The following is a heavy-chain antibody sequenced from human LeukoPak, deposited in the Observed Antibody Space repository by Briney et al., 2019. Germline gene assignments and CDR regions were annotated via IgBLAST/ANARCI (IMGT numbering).Heavy chain of an antibody. D-gene: IGHD6-13*01. Sequence: ASVKVSCKASGYTFTSNDIHWVRQAPGQGLEWMGIINPSGGSTSYAQKFQGRVTMTRDTSTSTVYMELSSLRSEDTAVYYCARFASLYSRSWYYAFDIWGQGTMLTVSS. CDR2: INPSGGST. CDR1: GYTFTSND. J-gene: IGHJ3*02. V-gene: IGHV1-46*01. CDR3: ARFASLYSRSWYYAFDI.